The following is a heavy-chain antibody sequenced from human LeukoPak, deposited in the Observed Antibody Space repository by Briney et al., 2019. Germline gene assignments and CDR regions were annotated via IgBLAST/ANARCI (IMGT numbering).Heavy chain of an antibody. CDR3: ARGRELRYFDY. D-gene: IGHD3-9*01. V-gene: IGHV3-11*01. Sequence: GGSLRLSCAASGFTVSSNYMSWIRQAPGKGLEWVSYISSSGSTIYYADSVKGRFTISRDNAKNSLYLQMNSLRAEDTAVYYCARGRELRYFDYWGQGTLVTVSS. J-gene: IGHJ4*02. CDR2: ISSSGSTI. CDR1: GFTVSSNY.